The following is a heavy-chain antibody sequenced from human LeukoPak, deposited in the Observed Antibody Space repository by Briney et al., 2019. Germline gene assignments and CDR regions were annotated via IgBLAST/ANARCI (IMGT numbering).Heavy chain of an antibody. CDR3: ARSKPKISQQLAFDY. D-gene: IGHD6-13*01. CDR1: GGSISSYY. V-gene: IGHV4-59*01. Sequence: SETLSLTCTVSGGSISSYYWSWIRQPPGKGLEWIGYIYYSGSTNYNPSLKSRVTISVDTSKNQFSLKLSSVTAADTAVYYCARSKPKISQQLAFDYWGQGTLVTVSS. J-gene: IGHJ4*02. CDR2: IYYSGST.